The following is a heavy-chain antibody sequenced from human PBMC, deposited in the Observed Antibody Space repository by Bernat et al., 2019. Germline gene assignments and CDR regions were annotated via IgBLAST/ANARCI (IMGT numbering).Heavy chain of an antibody. J-gene: IGHJ3*01. V-gene: IGHV3-7*01. CDR1: GFSFSSYW. D-gene: IGHD3/OR15-3a*01. CDR2: MKEDGSEK. CDR3: ARARYDFWGGFNNAFDV. Sequence: EVQLVESGGGLVQPGGSLRLSCAVSGFSFSSYWMSWVRQAPGKGREWVANMKEDGSEKYYVDSLKGRFTISRDNAKNSLYLQMNSLRAEDTAVYYCARARYDFWGGFNNAFDVWGQGTMVTVSS.